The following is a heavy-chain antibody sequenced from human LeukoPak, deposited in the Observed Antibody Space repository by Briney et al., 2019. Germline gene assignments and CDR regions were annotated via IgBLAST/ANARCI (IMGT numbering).Heavy chain of an antibody. J-gene: IGHJ5*02. CDR1: GYTFTGYY. CDR3: ARAGQQLVQYSWFDP. D-gene: IGHD6-13*01. V-gene: IGHV1-2*02. Sequence: ASLKVSCKASGYTFTGYYIHWVRQAPGQRLEWMGWINPNSDGSNYAQKFQGRVTMTRDTSISTAYMELTRLTSDDTVMYYCARAGQQLVQYSWFDPWGQGTLVTVSS. CDR2: INPNSDGS.